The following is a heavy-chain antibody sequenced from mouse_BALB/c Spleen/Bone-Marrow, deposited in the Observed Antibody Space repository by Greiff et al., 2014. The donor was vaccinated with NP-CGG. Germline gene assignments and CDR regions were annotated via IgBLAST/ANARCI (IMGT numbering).Heavy chain of an antibody. CDR3: ARLYGNYGGYFDY. CDR2: IWGGGST. J-gene: IGHJ2*01. Sequence: QVQLKESGPGLVAPSQSLSITCTVSGFSLSRYSAHWVRQPPGKGLEWLGMIWGGGSTDYNSALKFRLSISKDNSKSQVFLKMNSLQTDDTAMYYCARLYGNYGGYFDYWGQGTTLTVSS. CDR1: GFSLSRYS. V-gene: IGHV2-6-4*01. D-gene: IGHD2-10*02.